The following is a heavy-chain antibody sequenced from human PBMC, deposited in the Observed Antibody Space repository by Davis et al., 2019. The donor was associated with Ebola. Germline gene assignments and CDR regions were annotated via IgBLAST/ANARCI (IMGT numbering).Heavy chain of an antibody. J-gene: IGHJ4*02. CDR3: AKSHSSGYFSGFDY. CDR1: GFIFSTYA. Sequence: PGGSLRLSCSASGFIFSTYAMSWVRQAPGKGLEWVSGISGTDESTYYADSEKGRFTISRDNSKSTLNLQMNSLRAEDTAVYYCAKSHSSGYFSGFDYWGQGTLVTVSS. D-gene: IGHD3-22*01. V-gene: IGHV3-23*01. CDR2: ISGTDEST.